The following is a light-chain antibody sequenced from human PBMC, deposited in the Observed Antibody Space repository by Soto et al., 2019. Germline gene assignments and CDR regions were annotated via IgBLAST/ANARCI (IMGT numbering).Light chain of an antibody. V-gene: IGKV1-39*01. Sequence: DIQMTQSPSSLSASVGDRVTITCRASQYISDFLNWYQQKPGKAPVILIYAASTLQSGVPSRFNGGGSETNFTLIISSLQPEDFATYYCQQSYTTPRTFGGGTKVDIK. CDR3: QQSYTTPRT. J-gene: IGKJ4*01. CDR1: QYISDF. CDR2: AAS.